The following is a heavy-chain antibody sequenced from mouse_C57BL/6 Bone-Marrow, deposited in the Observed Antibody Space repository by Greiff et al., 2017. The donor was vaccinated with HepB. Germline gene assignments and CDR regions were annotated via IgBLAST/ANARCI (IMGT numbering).Heavy chain of an antibody. CDR1: GYTFTSYW. CDR3: ARESCFYYAMDY. V-gene: IGHV1-55*01. Sequence: QVQLQQPGAELVKPGASVKMSCKASGYTFTSYWITWVKQRPGQGLEWIGDIYPGSGSTNYNEKFKSKATLTVDTSSSPAYMQLSSLTSEDSAVYYCARESCFYYAMDYWGQGTSVTVSS. CDR2: IYPGSGST. J-gene: IGHJ4*01. D-gene: IGHD3-3*01.